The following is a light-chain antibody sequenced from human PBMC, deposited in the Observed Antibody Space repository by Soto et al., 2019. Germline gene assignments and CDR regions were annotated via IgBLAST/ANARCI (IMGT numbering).Light chain of an antibody. CDR3: QQYNTFWT. CDR2: KAS. CDR1: QSINKW. Sequence: DIQMTQSPSAMSTSVGDRVTITCRASQSINKWMAWYKLKPGKAPQLLIYKASSLQSGVPSRVSGSGSGTEFTLTISSLKPDDFATYYCQQYNTFWTFGPGTKVDIK. V-gene: IGKV1-5*03. J-gene: IGKJ1*01.